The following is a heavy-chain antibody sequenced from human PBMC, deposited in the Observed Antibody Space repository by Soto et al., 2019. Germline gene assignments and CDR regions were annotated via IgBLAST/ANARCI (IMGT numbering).Heavy chain of an antibody. D-gene: IGHD2-2*01. Sequence: QVRLKESGPGLVKPSGTLSLTCAVSGGSVSSSSCWSWARQAPRKGLEWIGEIYHSGTFNYNPSLARRVSVSVDESRNQVSLTLHSVTAADTAIYYCVRSVPAATWAYNGMDVWGQGTTVTFSS. J-gene: IGHJ6*02. CDR3: VRSVPAATWAYNGMDV. V-gene: IGHV4-4*02. CDR2: IYHSGTF. CDR1: GGSVSSSSC.